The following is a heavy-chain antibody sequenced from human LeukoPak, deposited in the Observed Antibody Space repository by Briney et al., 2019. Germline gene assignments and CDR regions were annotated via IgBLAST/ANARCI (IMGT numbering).Heavy chain of an antibody. CDR3: ARGYCGVDCYSFDY. V-gene: IGHV1-2*02. CDR2: INPNSGGT. Sequence: ASVKVSCKASGYTFTGYYMHWVRQAPGQGLEWMGWINPNSGGTNYAQKFQGRVTMTRDTSISTAYMELSSLTSDDTAGYYCARGYCGVDCYSFDYWGQGTLVTVSS. D-gene: IGHD2-21*02. CDR1: GYTFTGYY. J-gene: IGHJ4*02.